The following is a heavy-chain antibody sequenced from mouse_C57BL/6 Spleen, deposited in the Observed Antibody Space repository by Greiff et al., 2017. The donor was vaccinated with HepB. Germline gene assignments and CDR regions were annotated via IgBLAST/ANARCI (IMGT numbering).Heavy chain of an antibody. D-gene: IGHD1-1*01. J-gene: IGHJ4*01. Sequence: QVQLQQSGAELARPGASVKLSCKASGYTFTSYGISWVKQRTGQGLEWIGEIYPRSGNTYYNEKFKGKATLTADKSSSTAYMELRSLTSEDSAVYFCARDSTVVAGDAMDYWGQGTSVTVSS. CDR1: GYTFTSYG. CDR2: IYPRSGNT. CDR3: ARDSTVVAGDAMDY. V-gene: IGHV1-81*01.